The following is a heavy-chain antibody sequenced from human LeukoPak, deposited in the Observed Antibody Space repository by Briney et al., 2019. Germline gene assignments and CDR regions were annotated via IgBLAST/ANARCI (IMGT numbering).Heavy chain of an antibody. CDR3: ARQPWGFLYYCDH. D-gene: IGHD3-16*01. CDR2: MWHSRRT. Sequence: PSETLSLMCIVSGGSITRRNYYWGCIRQPPGGGVVGLGSMWHSRRTQHNPSFTSRVTVSVDTSKNQSSLRLSSVPAADTAVYYSARQPWGFLYYCDHWGQRTFVTLSS. CDR1: GGSITRRNYY. V-gene: IGHV4-39*01. J-gene: IGHJ4*02.